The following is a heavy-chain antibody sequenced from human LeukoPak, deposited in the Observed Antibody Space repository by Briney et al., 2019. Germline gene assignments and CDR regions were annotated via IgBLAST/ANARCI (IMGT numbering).Heavy chain of an antibody. CDR3: ARGHLGYCSSTSCYTNWFDP. CDR1: GYTFTGYY. J-gene: IGHJ5*02. D-gene: IGHD2-2*02. CDR2: IIPIFGTA. Sequence: SVKVSCKASGYTFTGYYMHWVRQAPGQGLEWMGGIIPIFGTANYAQKFQGRVTITTDESTSTAYMELSSLRSEDTAVYYCARGHLGYCSSTSCYTNWFDPWGQGTLVTVSS. V-gene: IGHV1-69*05.